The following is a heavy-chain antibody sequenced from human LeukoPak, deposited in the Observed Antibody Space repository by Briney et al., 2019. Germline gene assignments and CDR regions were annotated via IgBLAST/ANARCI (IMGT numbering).Heavy chain of an antibody. CDR3: ASTQYLDYYMDV. V-gene: IGHV1-2*02. D-gene: IGHD2-2*01. Sequence: VSEKVSCQPCGYTFTGYYMHWVRQAPGQGLEWMGWINPNSGGTNYQQKFQGRVTITRDTSISTAYMELSRLRSDDTAVYYCASTQYLDYYMDVWGKGTTVTVS. CDR1: GYTFTGYY. CDR2: INPNSGGT. J-gene: IGHJ6*03.